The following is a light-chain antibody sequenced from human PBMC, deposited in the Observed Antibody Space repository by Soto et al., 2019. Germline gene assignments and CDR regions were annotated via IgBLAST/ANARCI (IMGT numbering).Light chain of an antibody. Sequence: DIVMTQSPDSLAVSLGERATINCKSSQNILYNSNNKNYLAWYQQKPGQPPKLLIYWASTRESGVPDRFSGSGSGTDFTLTISGLQAEDVAVYYCLQYYNTLPYTFGQGTKLEIK. CDR2: WAS. CDR1: QNILYNSNNKNY. CDR3: LQYYNTLPYT. J-gene: IGKJ2*01. V-gene: IGKV4-1*01.